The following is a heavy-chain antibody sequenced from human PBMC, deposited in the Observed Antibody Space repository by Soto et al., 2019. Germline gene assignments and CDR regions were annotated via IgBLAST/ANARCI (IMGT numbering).Heavy chain of an antibody. D-gene: IGHD3-9*01. V-gene: IGHV1-2*04. CDR2: INPNSGGT. Sequence: ASVKVSCKASGYTFTGYYMHWVRQAPRQGLEWMGWINPNSGGTNYAQKFQGWVTMTRDTSISTAYMELSRLRSDDTAVYYCARGDILTGRYYYYMDVWGKGTTVTVSS. CDR1: GYTFTGYY. J-gene: IGHJ6*03. CDR3: ARGDILTGRYYYYMDV.